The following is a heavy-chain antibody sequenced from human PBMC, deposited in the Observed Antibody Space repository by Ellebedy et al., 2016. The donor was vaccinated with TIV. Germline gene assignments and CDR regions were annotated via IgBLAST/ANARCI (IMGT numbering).Heavy chain of an antibody. CDR2: IYYSGRT. Sequence: MPSETLSLTCPVSGGSISGYYWSWIRQPPGKGLEWIGYIYYSGRTNYSPSLKSRVTISVDTYKNHLSLKLSSVTAADTAVYYRARGAWFGESPTLQGMDVWGQGTTVTVSS. J-gene: IGHJ6*02. D-gene: IGHD3-10*01. CDR3: ARGAWFGESPTLQGMDV. CDR1: GGSISGYY. V-gene: IGHV4-59*01.